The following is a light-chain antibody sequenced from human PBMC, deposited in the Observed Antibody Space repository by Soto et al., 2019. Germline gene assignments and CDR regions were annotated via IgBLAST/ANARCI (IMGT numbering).Light chain of an antibody. CDR1: GSDVGGNNY. CDR2: EVN. CDR3: NSYVGNTNNVV. V-gene: IGLV2-8*01. J-gene: IGLJ2*01. Sequence: QSALTQPPSASGSPGQSVTISCTGTGSDVGGNNYVSWYQQHPGKAPKLMIYEVNKRPSGVPDRFSGSKSGNTASLTVSGLKADDEADYYCNSYVGNTNNVVFGGGTKLTVL.